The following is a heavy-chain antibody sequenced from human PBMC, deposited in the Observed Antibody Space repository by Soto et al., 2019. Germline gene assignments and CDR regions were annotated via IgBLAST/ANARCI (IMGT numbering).Heavy chain of an antibody. CDR2: IFYSGST. J-gene: IGHJ3*02. CDR1: GGSIISSRYY. Sequence: SETLSLTCTVSGGSIISSRYYWAWIRKPPGKGLEWFGSIFYSGSTYHNPSLKHRVTISVDTSKNQFSLKLSSVTAADTAVYYCARPPTASLDAFDIWGQGTMVTVSS. CDR3: ARPPTASLDAFDI. V-gene: IGHV4-39*01.